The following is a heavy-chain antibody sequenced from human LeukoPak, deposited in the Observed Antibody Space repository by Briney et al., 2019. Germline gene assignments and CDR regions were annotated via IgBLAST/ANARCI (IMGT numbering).Heavy chain of an antibody. J-gene: IGHJ6*02. CDR3: ARVDSGYPYYYYGMDV. V-gene: IGHV4-59*01. CDR1: GGSISSYY. Sequence: PSETLPLTCTVSGGSISSYYWSWIRQPPGKGLERIGYIYYSGSTNYNPSLKSRVTILVDTSKNQFSLKLSSVTAADTAVYYRARVDSGYPYYYYGMDVWGQGTTVTVSS. D-gene: IGHD5-12*01. CDR2: IYYSGST.